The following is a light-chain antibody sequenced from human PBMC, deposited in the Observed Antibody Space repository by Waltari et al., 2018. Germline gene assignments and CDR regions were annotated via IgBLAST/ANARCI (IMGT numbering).Light chain of an antibody. CDR1: QSVSTY. V-gene: IGKV3-11*01. CDR2: DAS. J-gene: IGKJ4*01. Sequence: EIVLTQSPVTLSLSPGERATLSCRASQSVSTYLAWYQQKRGQPPRLLIFDASNRATGIPARFSGSGSVTDFTLTISSLEPEDFGVYYCQQRSYWPLTFGGGTKVEIK. CDR3: QQRSYWPLT.